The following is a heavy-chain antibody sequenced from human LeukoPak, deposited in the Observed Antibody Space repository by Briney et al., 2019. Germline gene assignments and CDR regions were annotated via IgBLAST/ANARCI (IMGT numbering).Heavy chain of an antibody. D-gene: IGHD3-22*01. CDR2: ISSSGSTI. J-gene: IGHJ4*02. CDR3: ARGGGNDYDTSGYYYLAAY. V-gene: IGHV3-11*04. CDR1: GGSISNYY. Sequence: LSLTCTVSGGSISNYYWNWVRQAPGKGLEWVSYISSSGSTIYYADSVKGRFTISRDNAKNSLYLQMDSLRAEDTAVYYCARGGGNDYDTSGYYYLAAYWGQGTLVTVSS.